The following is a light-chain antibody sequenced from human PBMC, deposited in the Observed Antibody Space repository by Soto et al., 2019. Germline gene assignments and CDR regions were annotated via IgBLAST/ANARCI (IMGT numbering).Light chain of an antibody. Sequence: DIQMTQTPATLSAFAGDRVTVTCRASQSVSSWVAWYQEKPGRGPKLLIYDASTWQSGVPSRFSGSGSGTEFTLTISSLQPEDFATYYCLQHNSYPLTFGQGTRLEIK. J-gene: IGKJ5*01. CDR1: QSVSSW. CDR3: LQHNSYPLT. V-gene: IGKV1-5*01. CDR2: DAS.